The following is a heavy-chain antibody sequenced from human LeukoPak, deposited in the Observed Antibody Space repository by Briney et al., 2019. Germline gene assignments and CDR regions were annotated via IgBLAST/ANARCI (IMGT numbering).Heavy chain of an antibody. Sequence: SETLSLTCTVSGGSISSYYWSWIRQPAGKGLEWIGRIYTSGSTNYNPSLKSRVTMSVDTSKNQFSLKLSSVTAADTAVYYCARVVPAAPAYYFDYWGQGTLVTVSS. V-gene: IGHV4-4*07. CDR1: GGSISSYY. J-gene: IGHJ4*02. CDR3: ARVVPAAPAYYFDY. D-gene: IGHD2-2*01. CDR2: IYTSGST.